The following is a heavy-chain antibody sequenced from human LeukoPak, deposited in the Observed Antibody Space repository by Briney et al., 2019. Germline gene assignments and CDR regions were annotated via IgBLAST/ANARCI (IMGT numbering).Heavy chain of an antibody. CDR3: ATGRYFDWLLGNYFDY. V-gene: IGHV1-2*02. J-gene: IGHJ4*02. CDR1: VYTFTVYY. D-gene: IGHD3-9*01. Sequence: ASVTVSCKASVYTFTVYYMHWVRQAPGQGLEWMGWINPNSGGTNYAQKFQGRVTMTRDTSISTAYMELSRLRSDDTAVYYCATGRYFDWLLGNYFDYWGQGTLVTVSS. CDR2: INPNSGGT.